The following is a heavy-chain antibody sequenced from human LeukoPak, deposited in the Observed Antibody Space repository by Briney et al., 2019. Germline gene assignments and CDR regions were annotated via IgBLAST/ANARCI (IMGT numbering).Heavy chain of an antibody. Sequence: ASVTVSCKASGYTFTSYAMHWVRQAPGQRLEWMGWINAGNGNTKYSQKFQGRVTITRDTSASTAYMELSSLRSEDTAVYYCARGWYGGSYYVPFDYWGQGTLVTVSS. CDR3: ARGWYGGSYYVPFDY. V-gene: IGHV1-3*01. CDR2: INAGNGNT. J-gene: IGHJ4*02. D-gene: IGHD1-26*01. CDR1: GYTFTSYA.